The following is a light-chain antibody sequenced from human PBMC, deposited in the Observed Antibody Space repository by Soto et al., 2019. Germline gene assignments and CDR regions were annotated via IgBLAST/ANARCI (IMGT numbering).Light chain of an antibody. V-gene: IGLV2-14*01. CDR2: EVS. Sequence: QSVLTQPASVSGSPGQSITISCTGTSSDVGGYNYVSWYQQHPGKAPKLIISEVSNRPSGVSNRFSGSKSGNTASLTISGFQAADEADYYCSSYTSTSTPIVFGTGTKLTVL. CDR1: SSDVGGYNY. CDR3: SSYTSTSTPIV. J-gene: IGLJ1*01.